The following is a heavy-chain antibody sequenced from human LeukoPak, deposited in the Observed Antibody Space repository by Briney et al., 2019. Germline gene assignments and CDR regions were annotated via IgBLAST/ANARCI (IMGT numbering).Heavy chain of an antibody. J-gene: IGHJ4*02. CDR1: GGSLAGYY. CDR2: IFYSGNS. V-gene: IGHV4-59*01. Sequence: SETLSLTCTVSGGSLAGYYWSWIRQPPGKGLEWIGYIFYSGNSNYNPSLKSRVTISVDTSTNQFSLNLTSVTAADTAVYFCARTGFGELPFDYWGQGTLVTVSS. CDR3: ARTGFGELPFDY. D-gene: IGHD3-10*01.